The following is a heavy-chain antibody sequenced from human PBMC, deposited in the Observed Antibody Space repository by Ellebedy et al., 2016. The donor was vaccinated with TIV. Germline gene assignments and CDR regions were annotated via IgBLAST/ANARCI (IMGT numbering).Heavy chain of an antibody. V-gene: IGHV3-7*01. CDR2: IKQDGSEK. CDR1: GFTFSNYC. Sequence: GESLKISCAASGFTFSNYCMNWVRQAPGKGLEWVADIKQDGSEKYYGDSVKGRFTISRDNAKQSVYLHMNSLRADDTAIYYCSRELVYWGQGTLVAVSS. CDR3: SRELVY. J-gene: IGHJ4*02.